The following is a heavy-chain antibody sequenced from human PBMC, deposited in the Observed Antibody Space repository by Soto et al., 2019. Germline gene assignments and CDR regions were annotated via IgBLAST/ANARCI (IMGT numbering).Heavy chain of an antibody. Sequence: ASEKVSCKASGYTFTSYDINWVRQATGQGLEWMGWMNPNSGNTGYAQKFQGRVTMTRSTSISTAYMELRSLRSEDTAVYYCATNLPAAMAFDYWGQGTLVTVSS. CDR1: GYTFTSYD. D-gene: IGHD2-2*01. CDR3: ATNLPAAMAFDY. V-gene: IGHV1-8*02. CDR2: MNPNSGNT. J-gene: IGHJ4*02.